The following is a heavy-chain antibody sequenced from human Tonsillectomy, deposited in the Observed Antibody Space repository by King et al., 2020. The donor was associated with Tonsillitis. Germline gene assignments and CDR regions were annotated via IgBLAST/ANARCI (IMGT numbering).Heavy chain of an antibody. D-gene: IGHD1-26*01. CDR1: GFTFSDYY. CDR2: IRSGGSSI. Sequence: VQLVESGGGLVKPGGSLRLFCAASGFTFSDYYMSWIRQAPGKGLEWVSCIRSGGSSIYYADSVKGRFTISRDNAKNSLYLQMNSLRAEDTAVYYCAGNRGGYSFDYWGQGPLVTVSS. J-gene: IGHJ4*02. V-gene: IGHV3-11*01. CDR3: AGNRGGYSFDY.